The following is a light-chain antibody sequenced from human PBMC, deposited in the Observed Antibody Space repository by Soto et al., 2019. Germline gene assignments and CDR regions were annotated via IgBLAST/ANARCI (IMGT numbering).Light chain of an antibody. CDR3: CSYAGSSTLV. J-gene: IGLJ2*01. Sequence: QSVLTQPASVSGSPGQSITISCTGTSSDVRSYKFVSWYQQHPGKAPKLMIYEGSKRPSGVSNRFSGSKSGNTASLTISGLQAEDEADYYCCSYAGSSTLVFGGGTKLTVL. V-gene: IGLV2-23*01. CDR2: EGS. CDR1: SSDVRSYKF.